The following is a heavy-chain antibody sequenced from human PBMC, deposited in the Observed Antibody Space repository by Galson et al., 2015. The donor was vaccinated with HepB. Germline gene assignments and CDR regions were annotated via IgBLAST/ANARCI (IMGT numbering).Heavy chain of an antibody. J-gene: IGHJ4*02. Sequence: SXKVSCKAXGYTFTXXXMHWARQAPGQGLEWMGIINPSGGSTSYAQKFQGRVTMTRDTSTSTVYMELSSLRSEDTAVYYCARQGITGTADYWGQGTLVTVSS. CDR2: INPSGGST. V-gene: IGHV1-46*01. D-gene: IGHD1-20*01. CDR1: GYTFTXXX. CDR3: ARQGITGTADY.